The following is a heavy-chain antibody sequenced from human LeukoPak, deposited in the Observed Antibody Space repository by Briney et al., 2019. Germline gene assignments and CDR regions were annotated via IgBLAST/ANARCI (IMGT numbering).Heavy chain of an antibody. J-gene: IGHJ3*02. Sequence: PGGSLRLSCAASGFTVSSNYMSWVRQAPGKGLEWVSVIYSGGSTYYADSVKGRFTISRDNSKNTLYLQMNSLRAEDTAVYYCASRSSIAARGDAFDIWGQGTMVTVSS. V-gene: IGHV3-53*01. CDR2: IYSGGST. D-gene: IGHD6-6*01. CDR1: GFTVSSNY. CDR3: ASRSSIAARGDAFDI.